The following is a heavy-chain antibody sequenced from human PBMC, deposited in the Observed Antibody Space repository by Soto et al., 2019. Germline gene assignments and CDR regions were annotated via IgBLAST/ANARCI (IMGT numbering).Heavy chain of an antibody. CDR2: IYISGTT. V-gene: IGHV4-4*07. CDR3: ARINGGSPDF. CDR1: GGSMNAHF. J-gene: IGHJ4*02. D-gene: IGHD2-15*01. Sequence: SETLSLTCTVSGGSMNAHFWSWIRQSAGKGLEWIGHIYISGTTMYNPSLKSRVTMSVDPPKNQLSLKLTSVTAADTAVYYCARINGGSPDFWGQGTLVTVSS.